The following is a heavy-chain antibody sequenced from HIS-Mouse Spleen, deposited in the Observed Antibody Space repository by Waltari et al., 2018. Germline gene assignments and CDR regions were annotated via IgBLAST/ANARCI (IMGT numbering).Heavy chain of an antibody. CDR3: ASQSYYDFWSGYAFDI. CDR1: GFTVSSNY. V-gene: IGHV3-53*02. D-gene: IGHD3-3*01. CDR2: IYSGGST. Sequence: EVQLVETGGGLIQPGGSLRPPCAASGFTVSSNYLSWVRQAPGKGLEWVAVIYSGGSTYYADSVKGRFTISRDNSKNTLYLQMNSLRAEDTAVYYCASQSYYDFWSGYAFDIWGQGTMVTVSS. J-gene: IGHJ3*02.